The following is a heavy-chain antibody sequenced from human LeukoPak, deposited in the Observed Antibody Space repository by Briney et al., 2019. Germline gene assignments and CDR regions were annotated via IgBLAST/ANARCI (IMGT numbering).Heavy chain of an antibody. V-gene: IGHV3-30*01. CDR3: ARDQAVAGYWYFDL. CDR1: GFTFSSYA. Sequence: PGRSLRLSCAASGFTFSSYAMHWVRQAPGKGLEWVAVISYDGSNKYYADSVKGRFTISRDNSKNTLYLQMNSLRAEDTAVYYCARDQAVAGYWYFDLWGRGTLVTVSS. D-gene: IGHD6-19*01. J-gene: IGHJ2*01. CDR2: ISYDGSNK.